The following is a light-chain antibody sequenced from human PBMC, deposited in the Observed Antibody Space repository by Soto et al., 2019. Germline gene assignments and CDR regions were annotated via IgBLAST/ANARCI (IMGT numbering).Light chain of an antibody. V-gene: IGKV1-5*01. CDR2: DAS. CDR3: QQYNSYPPLT. CDR1: QSISSW. J-gene: IGKJ1*01. Sequence: DIQMTQSPSTLSASVGDRVTITCRASQSISSWLAWYQQKPGKAPKLLIYDASSLESGVPSRFSVSGSGTELALTISSLQPDDFATYYCQQYNSYPPLTFGQGTKVEIK.